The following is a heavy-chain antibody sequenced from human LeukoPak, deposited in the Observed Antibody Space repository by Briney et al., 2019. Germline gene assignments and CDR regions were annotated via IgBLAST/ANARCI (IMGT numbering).Heavy chain of an antibody. CDR1: GGTFSSYA. Sequence: SVKVSCKASGGTFSSYAVSWVRQAPGQGLEWMGGIIPIFGTANYAQKFQGRVTITTDESTSTAYMELSSLRSEDTAVYYCAGSTYDFWSGYYLDYWGQGTLVTVSS. V-gene: IGHV1-69*05. CDR3: AGSTYDFWSGYYLDY. D-gene: IGHD3-3*01. CDR2: IIPIFGTA. J-gene: IGHJ4*02.